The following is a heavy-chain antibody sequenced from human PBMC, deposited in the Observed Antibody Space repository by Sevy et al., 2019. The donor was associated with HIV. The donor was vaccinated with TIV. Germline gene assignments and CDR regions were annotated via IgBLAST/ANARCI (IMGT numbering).Heavy chain of an antibody. D-gene: IGHD7-27*01. CDR1: GFTFSSYW. CDR3: PRHLHWASNS. Sequence: GGFLRLSCAASGFTFSSYWMSCVRQAPGKGLEWVANIKPDGGDGNYVGSVAGRFTISRDNAKNSVYLRMDSLRVEDTAVYYSPRHLHWASNSWGQGISVTVSS. J-gene: IGHJ4*02. V-gene: IGHV3-7*01. CDR2: IKPDGGDG.